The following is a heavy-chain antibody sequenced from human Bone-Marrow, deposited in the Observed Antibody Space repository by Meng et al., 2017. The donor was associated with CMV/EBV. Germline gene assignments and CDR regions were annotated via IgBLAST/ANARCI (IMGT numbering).Heavy chain of an antibody. Sequence: GGSLRLSCAASGFTFSSYGMHWVRQAPGKGLEWVAVIWYDGSNKYYADSVKGRFTISRDNSKNTLYLQMNSLRAEDTAVYYCAKDVVVVPRGYGMDVWGQGTTVTVSS. J-gene: IGHJ6*02. CDR3: AKDVVVVPRGYGMDV. CDR2: IWYDGSNK. V-gene: IGHV3-30*02. CDR1: GFTFSSYG. D-gene: IGHD2-2*01.